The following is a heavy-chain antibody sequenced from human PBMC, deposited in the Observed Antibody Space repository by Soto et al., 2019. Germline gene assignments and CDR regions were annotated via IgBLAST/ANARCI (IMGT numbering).Heavy chain of an antibody. CDR2: INPANGNT. CDR3: TRSSISPYGGLIGPFDY. J-gene: IGHJ4*02. V-gene: IGHV1-3*05. CDR1: GYTFTAYA. D-gene: IGHD3-16*02. Sequence: QVQLAQSGAEERKPGASVKVSCEATGYTFTAYAMHWVRQAPGQRLEWMGWINPANGNTKYSQKFQGRLTSTSDTSANTVYMELNSLTSEDTAMYYCTRSSISPYGGLIGPFDYWGQGTLVTVSS.